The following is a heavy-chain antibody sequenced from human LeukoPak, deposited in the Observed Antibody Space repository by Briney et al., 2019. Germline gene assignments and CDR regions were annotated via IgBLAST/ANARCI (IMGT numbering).Heavy chain of an antibody. V-gene: IGHV1-69*05. D-gene: IGHD4-23*01. J-gene: IGHJ4*02. Sequence: SVKVSCKASGGTFSSYAISWVRQAPGQGLEWMGRIIPIFGTANYAQKFQGRVTITTDESTSTAYMELSGLRSEDTAVYYCARTDYGGNQGDFDCWGQGTLVTVSS. CDR2: IIPIFGTA. CDR1: GGTFSSYA. CDR3: ARTDYGGNQGDFDC.